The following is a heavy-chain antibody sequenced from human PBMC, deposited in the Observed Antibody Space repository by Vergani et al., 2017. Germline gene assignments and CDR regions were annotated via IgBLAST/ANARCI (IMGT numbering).Heavy chain of an antibody. Sequence: QVHLVESGGGVVQPGRSLRLSCVVSGFTSSYYGMHLVRQAPGKGLEWVAVISYDGTQKYYADSVKGRFTISRDNSKSTLYLQMNSLRTEDTAVYYCATKSXGTPGCQIGYFREWGQGTLVTVSS. V-gene: IGHV3-30*03. CDR3: ATKSXGTPGCQIGYFRE. CDR2: ISYDGTQK. CDR1: GFTSSYYG. J-gene: IGHJ1*01. D-gene: IGHD1-1*01.